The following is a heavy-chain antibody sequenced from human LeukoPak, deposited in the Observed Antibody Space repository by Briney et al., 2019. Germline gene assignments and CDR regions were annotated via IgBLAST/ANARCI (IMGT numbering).Heavy chain of an antibody. J-gene: IGHJ3*02. CDR3: ARDQGITFGGVIANDAFDI. D-gene: IGHD3-16*02. CDR2: ISSSSSYI. CDR1: GFTFSSYS. Sequence: GGSLRLSCAASGFTFSSYSMNWVRQAPGKGLEWVSSISSSSSYIYYADSVKGRFTISRDNAKNSLYLQMNSLRAEDTAVYYCARDQGITFGGVIANDAFDIWGQGTMVTVSS. V-gene: IGHV3-21*01.